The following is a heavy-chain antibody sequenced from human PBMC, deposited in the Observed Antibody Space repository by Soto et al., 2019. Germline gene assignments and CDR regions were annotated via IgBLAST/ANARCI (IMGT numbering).Heavy chain of an antibody. CDR1: GDSITSSNKY. Sequence: QLHLQESGPGLVKPSETLSLSCTVSGDSITSSNKYWGWARQPPGKGLEWIGSTYYRGSAYYSPSLKSRVTISIDSSENQLSLKLSSLTAADTAVYYCARRSYDNSGYYYVDYWGQGTLVTVSP. CDR2: TYYRGSA. V-gene: IGHV4-39*01. J-gene: IGHJ4*02. D-gene: IGHD3-22*01. CDR3: ARRSYDNSGYYYVDY.